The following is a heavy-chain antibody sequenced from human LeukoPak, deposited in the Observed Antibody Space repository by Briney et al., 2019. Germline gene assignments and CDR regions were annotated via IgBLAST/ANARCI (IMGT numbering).Heavy chain of an antibody. CDR3: ARGTPDFDS. CDR1: GGSISSGGFS. V-gene: IGHV4-30-2*01. Sequence: PSQTLSLTCAVSGGSISSGGFSWNWIRQPPGKGLEWIGFIYQSGRATYNPSLKSRVNISADRSKNQFSVKMNSVTAADTAVYFCARGTPDFDSWGQGTLVTVSS. J-gene: IGHJ4*02. CDR2: IYQSGRA.